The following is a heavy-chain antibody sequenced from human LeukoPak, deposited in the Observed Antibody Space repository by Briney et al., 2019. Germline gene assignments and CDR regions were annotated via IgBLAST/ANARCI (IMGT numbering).Heavy chain of an antibody. Sequence: SETLSLTCTVSGGSISSYYWSWIRQPPGKGLEWIGYIYYSGSTNYNPSLKSRVTISVDTSKNQFSLKPSSVTAADTAVYYCARGGGLAAANDFDYWGQGTLVTVSS. D-gene: IGHD6-13*01. V-gene: IGHV4-59*01. J-gene: IGHJ4*02. CDR1: GGSISSYY. CDR2: IYYSGST. CDR3: ARGGGLAAANDFDY.